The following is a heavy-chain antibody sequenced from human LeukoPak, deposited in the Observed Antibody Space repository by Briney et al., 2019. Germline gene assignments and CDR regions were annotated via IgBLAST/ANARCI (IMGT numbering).Heavy chain of an antibody. CDR1: GFPFNTHN. CDR2: ISTSSNYI. Sequence: PGGSLRLSCAVAGFPFNTHNMNWVRQAPGKGLEWGSSISTSSNYIYYADSVKGRFTISRDNAKNSLYLQMHSLRAEDTAVYYCARGDSGGWSSYLLHWGQGTLVTVSS. D-gene: IGHD6-19*01. CDR3: ARGDSGGWSSYLLH. J-gene: IGHJ1*01. V-gene: IGHV3-21*01.